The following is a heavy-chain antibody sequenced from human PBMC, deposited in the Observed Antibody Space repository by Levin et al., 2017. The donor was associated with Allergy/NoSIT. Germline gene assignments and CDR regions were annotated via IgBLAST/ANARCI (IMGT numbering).Heavy chain of an antibody. CDR2: IYYSGTT. V-gene: IGHV4-39*01. J-gene: IGHJ4*02. Sequence: SETLSLTCTVSGGYISSTTYYWGWIRQPPGKGLEWIGSIYYSGTTYYSPSLTSRVTVFVDTSKNQSSLKLRSVTAADTAVYYCARHRLLRAPLDSWGQGTLVAVSS. D-gene: IGHD6-25*01. CDR1: GGYISSTTYY. CDR3: ARHRLLRAPLDS.